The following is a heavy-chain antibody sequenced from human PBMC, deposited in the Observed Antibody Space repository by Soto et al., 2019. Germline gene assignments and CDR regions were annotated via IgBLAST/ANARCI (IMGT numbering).Heavy chain of an antibody. CDR1: GFTFSSYG. Sequence: GGSLRLSCAASGFTFSSYGMHWVRQAPGKGLEWVAVIPYDGSNKYYADSVKGRFTISRDNSKKTLYLQMNSLRADDTATYFCATAYYDSRGFQDRWGQGTLVTVSS. CDR2: IPYDGSNK. CDR3: ATAYYDSRGFQDR. D-gene: IGHD3-22*01. J-gene: IGHJ5*02. V-gene: IGHV3-30*03.